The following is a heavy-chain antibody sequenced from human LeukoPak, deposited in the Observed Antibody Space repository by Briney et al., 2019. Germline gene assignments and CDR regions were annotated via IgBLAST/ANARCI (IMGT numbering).Heavy chain of an antibody. D-gene: IGHD4-11*01. Sequence: SQTLSLTCTVSGGSISSGSYYWSWIRQPAGKGLEWIGRIYTSGSTNYNPSLKSRVTISVDTSKNQFSLKLSSATAADTAVYYCARVSTTVAVKYWGQGILVTISS. CDR2: IYTSGST. V-gene: IGHV4-61*02. CDR1: GGSISSGSYY. J-gene: IGHJ4*02. CDR3: ARVSTTVAVKY.